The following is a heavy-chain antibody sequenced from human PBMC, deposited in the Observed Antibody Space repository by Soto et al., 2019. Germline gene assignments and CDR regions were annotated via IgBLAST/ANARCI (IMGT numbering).Heavy chain of an antibody. J-gene: IGHJ4*02. Sequence: QVQLVQSGAEVKKPGSSVKVSCKASGGTFSSYAISWVRQAPGQGLEWMGGIIPIFGTANYAQKFQGRVTITADESTSTAYMELRSVRSEDTAVYYCASDLVGTAMVTDYWGQGTLVTVSS. CDR2: IIPIFGTA. CDR1: GGTFSSYA. D-gene: IGHD5-18*01. V-gene: IGHV1-69*01. CDR3: ASDLVGTAMVTDY.